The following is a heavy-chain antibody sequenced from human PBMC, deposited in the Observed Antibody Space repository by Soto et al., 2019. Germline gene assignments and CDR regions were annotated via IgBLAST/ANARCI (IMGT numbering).Heavy chain of an antibody. D-gene: IGHD3-9*01. J-gene: IGHJ6*02. CDR1: GGSISSYY. CDR2: IYTSGST. CDR3: ARDRGGYDILTGYYQYYYYGMDV. Sequence: PSETLSLTCTVSGGSISSYYWSWIRQPAGKGLEWIGRIYTSGSTNYNPSLKSRVTMSVDTSKNQFSLKLSSVTAADTAVYYCARDRGGYDILTGYYQYYYYGMDVWGQGTTVTVSS. V-gene: IGHV4-4*07.